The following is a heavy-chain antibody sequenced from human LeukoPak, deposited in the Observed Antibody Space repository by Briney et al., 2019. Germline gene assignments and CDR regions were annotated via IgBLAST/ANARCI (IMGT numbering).Heavy chain of an antibody. V-gene: IGHV1-18*01. CDR2: ISPYKGNT. Sequence: VASVKVSCKASGYTFTNYGITWVRQAPGQALEWMGWISPYKGNTNYAQKVQGRVTMTTDTSTSTVYMELRSLRSDDTAVYYCATEGGWGPTDYGDNVYWGQGTLVTVSS. D-gene: IGHD4-17*01. CDR3: ATEGGWGPTDYGDNVY. J-gene: IGHJ4*02. CDR1: GYTFTNYG.